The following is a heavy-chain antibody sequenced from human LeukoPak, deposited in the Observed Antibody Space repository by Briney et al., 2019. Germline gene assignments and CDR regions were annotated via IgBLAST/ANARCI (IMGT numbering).Heavy chain of an antibody. V-gene: IGHV3-21*01. Sequence: GGSLRLSCAASGFTFSSYSMNWVRQAPGKGLEWVSSISSSSTYMYYADSVKGRFTISRDNAKNALYLQMNILRAEDTAVYYCVKVRLDYYDPSGYYYHSDAFDVWGQGTMVTVSA. J-gene: IGHJ3*01. CDR2: ISSSSTYM. CDR3: VKVRLDYYDPSGYYYHSDAFDV. D-gene: IGHD3-22*01. CDR1: GFTFSSYS.